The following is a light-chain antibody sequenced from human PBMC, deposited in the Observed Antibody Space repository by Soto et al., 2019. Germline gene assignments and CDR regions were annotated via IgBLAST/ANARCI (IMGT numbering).Light chain of an antibody. V-gene: IGLV1-44*01. Sequence: QPVLTQPPSASGTPGQRVTISCSGSSSNIGSNTVNWYQQFPGTAPKLLIYSSNQRPSGVPDRFSGSKSGTSASLAISGLQSEDEADYYCAPWDDSLNGPVFGGGTKLTVL. CDR1: SSNIGSNT. CDR3: APWDDSLNGPV. J-gene: IGLJ3*02. CDR2: SSN.